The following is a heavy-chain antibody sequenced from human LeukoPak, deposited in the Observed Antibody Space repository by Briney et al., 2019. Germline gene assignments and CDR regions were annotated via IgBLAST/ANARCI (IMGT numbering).Heavy chain of an antibody. CDR1: GYTFTGYY. V-gene: IGHV1-2*02. Sequence: GASVTVSFKASGYTFTGYYMHWVRQAPGQGLEWMGWINPNSGGTNYAQKFQGRVTMTRDTSISTAYMEPSRLRSDDTAVYYCARFDFGRDAFDYWGQGTLVTVSS. CDR3: ARFDFGRDAFDY. D-gene: IGHD3-3*01. CDR2: INPNSGGT. J-gene: IGHJ4*02.